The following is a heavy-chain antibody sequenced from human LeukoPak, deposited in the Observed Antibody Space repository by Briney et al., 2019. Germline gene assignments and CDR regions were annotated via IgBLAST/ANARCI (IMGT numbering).Heavy chain of an antibody. Sequence: GASVKVSCKASGYTFTGYYMHWVRQAPGQGLEWMGWINPNSGGTNYAQKFQGRVTMTRDTSISTAYMELSRLRSDDTAVYYCARDTVGGTYYGEFDYWGQGTLVTVSS. CDR1: GYTFTGYY. J-gene: IGHJ4*02. V-gene: IGHV1-2*02. CDR2: INPNSGGT. CDR3: ARDTVGGTYYGEFDY. D-gene: IGHD1-26*01.